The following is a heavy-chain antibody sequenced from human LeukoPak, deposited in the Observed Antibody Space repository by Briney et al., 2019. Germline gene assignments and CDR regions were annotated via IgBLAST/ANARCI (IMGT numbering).Heavy chain of an antibody. J-gene: IGHJ3*02. Sequence: PSETLSLTCTVSGGSISSYYWSWIRQPPGKGLEWIGYIYYSGSTNYNPSLKSRVTMSVDTSKNQFSLKLSSVTAADTAVYYCASVWSYDAFDIWGQGTMVTVSS. D-gene: IGHD2-8*01. CDR2: IYYSGST. V-gene: IGHV4-59*01. CDR3: ASVWSYDAFDI. CDR1: GGSISSYY.